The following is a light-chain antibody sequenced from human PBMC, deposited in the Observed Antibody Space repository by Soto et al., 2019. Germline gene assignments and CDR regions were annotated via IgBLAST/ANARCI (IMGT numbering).Light chain of an antibody. V-gene: IGKV3D-20*02. CDR2: AAS. J-gene: IGKJ5*01. CDR1: QSVSSSH. CDR3: QQRNIWPPVT. Sequence: PGVRDNLSCGAIQSVSSSHLAWYQHTPGQAPRLLIYAASSRATGSPDRFSGGGSGTDFTLTISSLEPEYSAIYYCQQRNIWPPVTFGQGTRLEIK.